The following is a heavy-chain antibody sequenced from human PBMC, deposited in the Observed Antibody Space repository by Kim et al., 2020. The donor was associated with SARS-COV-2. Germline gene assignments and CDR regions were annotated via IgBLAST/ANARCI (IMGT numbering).Heavy chain of an antibody. CDR3: ARGESSRENGMDV. Sequence: SETLSLTCAVYGGSFSGYYWSWIRQPPGKGLEWIGEINHSGSTNYNPSLKSRVTISVDTSKNQFSLKLSSVTAADTAVYYCARGESSRENGMDVWGQGTTVTVSS. D-gene: IGHD6-13*01. V-gene: IGHV4-34*01. J-gene: IGHJ6*02. CDR1: GGSFSGYY. CDR2: INHSGST.